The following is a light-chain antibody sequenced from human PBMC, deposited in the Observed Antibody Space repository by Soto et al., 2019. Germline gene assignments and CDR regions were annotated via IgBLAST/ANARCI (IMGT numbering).Light chain of an antibody. J-gene: IGKJ1*01. V-gene: IGKV3-20*01. CDR1: QSVSSSY. CDR3: QQYGSSQWT. CDR2: GAS. Sequence: EIVLTQSPGTLSLSPGERATLSCRASQSVSSSYLAWYQQKPGQAPRLLIYGASSRATGIPDRFSGSGSGTDFTLTISRLEPEDFAMYYCQQYGSSQWTLGQGTKVEIK.